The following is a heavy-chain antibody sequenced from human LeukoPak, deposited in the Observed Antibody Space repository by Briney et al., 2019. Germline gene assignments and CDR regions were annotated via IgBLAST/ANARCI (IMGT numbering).Heavy chain of an antibody. CDR1: GFSFSSFA. J-gene: IGHJ1*01. Sequence: GGSLRLSCAASGFSFSSFAVSWVRQAPGKGLEWVSTISGSGGGTYYADCVKGRFTVSRDNSKNTLYLQVNSLRAEDTAVYYCAKDHSPNVEMSTSVGHWGQGTPVTVSS. D-gene: IGHD5-24*01. CDR2: ISGSGGGT. V-gene: IGHV3-23*01. CDR3: AKDHSPNVEMSTSVGH.